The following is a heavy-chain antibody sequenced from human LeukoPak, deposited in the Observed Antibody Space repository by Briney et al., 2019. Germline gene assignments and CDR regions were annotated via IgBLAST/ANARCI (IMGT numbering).Heavy chain of an antibody. J-gene: IGHJ4*02. Sequence: GGSLRLSCAASGFSFSTYEMNWVRQAPGKGLEWISYISSDGSDIYYADSVRGRFTISRDNSKNSLYLHMNTLSAEDTAVYHCASGFGLGDCYWGQGTQVSVSS. CDR1: GFSFSTYE. CDR3: ASGFGLGDCY. V-gene: IGHV3-48*03. D-gene: IGHD3-10*01. CDR2: ISSDGSDI.